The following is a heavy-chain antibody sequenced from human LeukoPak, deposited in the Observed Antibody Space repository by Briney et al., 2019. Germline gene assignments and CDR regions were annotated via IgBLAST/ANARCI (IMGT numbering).Heavy chain of an antibody. CDR2: ISGSGGST. CDR3: AKGPSVVVISNFDY. CDR1: GFTFSSYA. Sequence: GGSLRLSCAASGFTFSSYAMSWVRQAPGKGLEWVSAISGSGGSTYYADSVKGRFAISRDNSKNTLYLQMNSLRAEDTAVYYCAKGPSVVVISNFDYWGQGTLVTVSS. J-gene: IGHJ4*02. V-gene: IGHV3-23*01. D-gene: IGHD3-22*01.